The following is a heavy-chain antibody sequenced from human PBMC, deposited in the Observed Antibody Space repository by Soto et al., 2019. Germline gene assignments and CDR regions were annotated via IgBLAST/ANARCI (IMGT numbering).Heavy chain of an antibody. D-gene: IGHD1-26*01. Sequence: PGESLKISCKGSGYSFTSYWIGWVRRMPRKGLEWMGIIYPGDSDTRYSPSFQGQVTISADKSISTAYLQWSSLKASDTAMYYCARRHHPGATPYYYYGMDVWGQGTTVTVSS. J-gene: IGHJ6*02. CDR2: IYPGDSDT. CDR3: ARRHHPGATPYYYYGMDV. V-gene: IGHV5-51*01. CDR1: GYSFTSYW.